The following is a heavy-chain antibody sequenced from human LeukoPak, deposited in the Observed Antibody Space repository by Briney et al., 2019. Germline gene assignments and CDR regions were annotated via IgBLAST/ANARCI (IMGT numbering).Heavy chain of an antibody. CDR1: GGSISSSSYY. V-gene: IGHV4-39*07. CDR2: IYYSGST. D-gene: IGHD6-13*01. Sequence: SETLSLTCTVSGGSISSSSYYWGWIRQPPGKGLEWIGSIYYSGSTYYNPSLKSRVTISVDTSKNQFSLKLSSVTAVDTAVYYCARTKYSSSWFDPWGQGTLVTVSS. CDR3: ARTKYSSSWFDP. J-gene: IGHJ5*02.